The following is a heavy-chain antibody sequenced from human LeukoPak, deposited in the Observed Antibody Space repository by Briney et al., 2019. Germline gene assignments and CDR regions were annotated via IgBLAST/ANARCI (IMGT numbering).Heavy chain of an antibody. CDR2: ISLVGRDK. J-gene: IGHJ6*02. V-gene: IGHV3-30*04. D-gene: IGHD2-2*01. Sequence: PGRSPRLSCAASGGFTFHTYSMHWVRQAPGKGRGGGAAISLVGRDKYYTDSVNGRFTVSRDNSTGTLYLQMTSLRVDDTAVYYCARDSPGYCKSSSCYAIYGMDAWGQGTTVTVSS. CDR3: ARDSPGYCKSSSCYAIYGMDA. CDR1: GGFTFHTYS.